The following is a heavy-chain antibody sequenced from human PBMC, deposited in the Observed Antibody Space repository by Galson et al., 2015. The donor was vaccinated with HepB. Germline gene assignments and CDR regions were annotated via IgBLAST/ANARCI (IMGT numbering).Heavy chain of an antibody. CDR3: ARSRYATSAPDL. CDR1: GYTFTSYG. CDR2: INPNNANT. Sequence: SVKVSCKASGYTFTSYGITWVRQAPGQGLEWMGWINPNNANTDYAQNLQGRVTMTRGTSTTTVYMELRSLKYDDTAIYYCARSRYATSAPDLWGQGTLVTVSS. J-gene: IGHJ5*02. D-gene: IGHD2-2*01. V-gene: IGHV1-18*01.